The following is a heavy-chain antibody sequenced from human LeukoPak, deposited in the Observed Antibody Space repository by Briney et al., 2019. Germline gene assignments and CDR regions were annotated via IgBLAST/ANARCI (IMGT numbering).Heavy chain of an antibody. J-gene: IGHJ3*02. D-gene: IGHD2-21*01. CDR1: GFTFSSYA. Sequence: GGSLRLSCAASGFTFSSYAMHWVRQAPGKGLEWVAVISYEGSNKYYADSVKGRFTISRDNSKSTLYLQMNSLRAEDTAVYYCARDVAHAFDIWGQGTMVTVSS. CDR2: ISYEGSNK. CDR3: ARDVAHAFDI. V-gene: IGHV3-30-3*01.